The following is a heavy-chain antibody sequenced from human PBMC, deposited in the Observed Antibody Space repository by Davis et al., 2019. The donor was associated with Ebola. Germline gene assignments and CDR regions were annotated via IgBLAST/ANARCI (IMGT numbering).Heavy chain of an antibody. V-gene: IGHV3-21*06. J-gene: IGHJ4*02. D-gene: IGHD5-12*01. Sequence: PGGSLRLSCPASGFPFNIYNMNWVRKAPGKGLEWVSSISSSSGYIYYADSVKGRFTISRDNAKNSLYLQMNSLRAEDTAVYYCARDSGNDILATTFDYWGQGTLVTVSS. CDR2: ISSSSGYI. CDR3: ARDSGNDILATTFDY. CDR1: GFPFNIYN.